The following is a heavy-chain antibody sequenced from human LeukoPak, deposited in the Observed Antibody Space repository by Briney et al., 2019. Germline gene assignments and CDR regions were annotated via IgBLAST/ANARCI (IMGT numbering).Heavy chain of an antibody. CDR1: GGTFSSYA. CDR2: IIPIFGTA. V-gene: IGHV1-69*06. CDR3: ATPSWGSYRLGYFDY. Sequence: ASVKVSCKASGGTFSSYAISWARQAPGQGLEWMGGIIPIFGTANYAQKFQGRVTITADKSTSTAYMELSSLRSEDTAVYYCATPSWGSYRLGYFDYWGQGTLVTVSS. J-gene: IGHJ4*02. D-gene: IGHD1-26*01.